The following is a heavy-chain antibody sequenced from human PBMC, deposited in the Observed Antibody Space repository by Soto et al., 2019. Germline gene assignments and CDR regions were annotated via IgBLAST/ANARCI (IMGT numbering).Heavy chain of an antibody. V-gene: IGHV3-21*01. CDR1: GFIFSGHA. J-gene: IGHJ4*02. D-gene: IGHD1-26*01. CDR3: AREVPGRGGATFDF. CDR2: ISSSSSYK. Sequence: PGGSLILSCAASGFIFSGHAMNWVRQAPGKGLEWVSCISSSSSYKYYADTVKGRFTVSRDNARNSQYLQMNSLRAEDSAVYYCAREVPGRGGATFDFWGQGTLVTVSS.